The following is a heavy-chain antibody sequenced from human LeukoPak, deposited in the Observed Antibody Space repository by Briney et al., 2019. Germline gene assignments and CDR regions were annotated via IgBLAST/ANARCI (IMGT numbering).Heavy chain of an antibody. Sequence: GASVKVSCKASGYTFTSYDINWVRQATGQGLEWMGWMNPNSGNTGYAQKFQGRVTMTRNTSISTAYMELSSLRSEDTAVYYCARVSAVANRGWFDPWGQGTLVTVSS. V-gene: IGHV1-8*01. CDR3: ARVSAVANRGWFDP. CDR2: MNPNSGNT. J-gene: IGHJ5*02. D-gene: IGHD6-19*01. CDR1: GYTFTSYD.